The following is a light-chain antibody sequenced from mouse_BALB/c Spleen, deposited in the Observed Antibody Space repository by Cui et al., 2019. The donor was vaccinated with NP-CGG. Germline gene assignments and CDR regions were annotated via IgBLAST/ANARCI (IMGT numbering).Light chain of an antibody. CDR3: ALWYGTHWM. V-gene: IGLV2*02. CDR2: CTS. J-gene: IGLJ1*01. Sequence: QAVVTQESALPTSPGGTVILTCRSSTGAVKTSNYANWVQEKPGLLFPGLIGCTSTRAPGVPVRFSGFLFGDKAALPITGAQTKDDAMYFCALWYGTHWMFVGETKLT. CDR1: TGAVKTSNY.